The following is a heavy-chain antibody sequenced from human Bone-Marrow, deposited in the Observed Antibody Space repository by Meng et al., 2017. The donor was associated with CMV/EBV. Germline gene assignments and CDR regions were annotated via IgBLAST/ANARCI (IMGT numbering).Heavy chain of an antibody. J-gene: IGHJ6*02. D-gene: IGHD3-3*01. CDR3: ARDDFWSGYPRERYYYYYYGMDV. CDR1: GFTFDDYA. CDR2: ISWNSGSI. Sequence: SLKISCAASGFTFDDYAMHWVRQAPGKGLEWVSGISWNSGSIGYADSVKGRFTISRDNSKNTLYLQMNSLRAEDTAVYYCARDDFWSGYPRERYYYYYYGMDVWGQGTTVTVYS. V-gene: IGHV3-9*01.